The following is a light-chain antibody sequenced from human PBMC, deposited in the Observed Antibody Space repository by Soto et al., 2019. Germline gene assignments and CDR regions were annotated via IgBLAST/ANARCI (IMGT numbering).Light chain of an antibody. CDR1: QSISSW. CDR2: KAS. J-gene: IGKJ1*01. V-gene: IGKV1-5*03. CDR3: QQYGSSSLT. Sequence: DIQMTQSPSTLSASVGDRVTITCRASQSISSWLAWYQQKPGKAPKLLIYKASTLESGVPSRFSGSGSGTEFTLTISSLQPDDFAVYYCQQYGSSSLTFGQGTKVDI.